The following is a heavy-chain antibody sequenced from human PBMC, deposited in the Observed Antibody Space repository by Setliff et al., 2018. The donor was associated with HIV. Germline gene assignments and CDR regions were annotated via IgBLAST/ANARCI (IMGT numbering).Heavy chain of an antibody. D-gene: IGHD1-1*01. CDR3: ARDGSGVGTTKTFFES. CDR1: VGSFSGYY. CDR2: ISHSGRT. V-gene: IGHV4-34*01. Sequence: SETLSLTCAVYVGSFSGYYWSWIRQPPGKGLEWIGEISHSGRTNYNPSLKSRVTISVYTSKNQFSLKLSSVTAADTAMYYCARDGSGVGTTKTFFESWGQGIMVTVSS. J-gene: IGHJ4*02.